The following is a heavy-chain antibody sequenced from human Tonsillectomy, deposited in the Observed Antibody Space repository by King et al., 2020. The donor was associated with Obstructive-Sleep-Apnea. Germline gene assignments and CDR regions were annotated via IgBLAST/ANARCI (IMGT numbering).Heavy chain of an antibody. CDR3: AKDLKSGVRGVLDY. J-gene: IGHJ4*02. V-gene: IGHV3-23*04. Sequence: VQLVESGGGLLQPGGSLRLSCAASGFTFSSYAMNWVRQAPGKGLEWGLVLRGGGGSQYYAHSVKGGLTISRDNSKNTLYLQMNSLRAEDTAVYYCAKDLKSGVRGVLDYWGQGTLVTVSS. CDR1: GFTFSSYA. D-gene: IGHD3-10*01. CDR2: LRGGGGSQ.